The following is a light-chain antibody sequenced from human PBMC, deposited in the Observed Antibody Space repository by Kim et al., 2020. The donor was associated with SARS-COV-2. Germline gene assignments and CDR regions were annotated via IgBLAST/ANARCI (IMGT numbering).Light chain of an antibody. CDR2: GKH. CDR3: NSRDSTDDHLRV. CDR1: SLRTYY. Sequence: SSELTQDPAVSVVLGQTVSITCQGDSLRTYYASWYQQKPGQAPVLVIHGKHNRPSGIPDRFSGSSSGNKASLTITGARAEDEADYYCNSRDSTDDHLRVFGGGTKLTVL. J-gene: IGLJ3*02. V-gene: IGLV3-19*01.